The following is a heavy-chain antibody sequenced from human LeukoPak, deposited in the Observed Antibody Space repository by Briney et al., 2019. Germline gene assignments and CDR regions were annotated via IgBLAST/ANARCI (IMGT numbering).Heavy chain of an antibody. Sequence: ASVTVSCKVSGYTLTELSMHWVRQAPGKGLEWMGGFDPEDAETIYAQKFQGRVTMTEDTSTDTAYMELSSLRSEDTAVYYCATRDCSGGSCYSGYYYMDVWGKGTTVTVSS. CDR1: GYTLTELS. V-gene: IGHV1-24*01. CDR2: FDPEDAET. CDR3: ATRDCSGGSCYSGYYYMDV. J-gene: IGHJ6*03. D-gene: IGHD2-15*01.